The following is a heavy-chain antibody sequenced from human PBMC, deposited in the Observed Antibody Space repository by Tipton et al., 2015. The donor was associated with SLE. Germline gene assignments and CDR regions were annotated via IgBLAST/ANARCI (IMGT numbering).Heavy chain of an antibody. Sequence: QLVQSGGGVVQPGRSLRLSCAASGFTFSSYGMHWVRQAPGKGLEWVAVISYDGSNKYYADSVKGRFTISRDNSKDTLYLQMNSLRAEDTAVYYCARQYGDVLLWFGELMGFDYWGQGTLVTVSS. CDR1: GFTFSSYG. CDR3: ARQYGDVLLWFGELMGFDY. V-gene: IGHV3-30*03. J-gene: IGHJ4*02. CDR2: ISYDGSNK. D-gene: IGHD3-10*01.